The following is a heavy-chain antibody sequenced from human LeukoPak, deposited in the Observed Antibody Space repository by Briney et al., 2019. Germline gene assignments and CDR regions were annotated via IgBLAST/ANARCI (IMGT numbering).Heavy chain of an antibody. D-gene: IGHD6-6*01. CDR3: AKDSQSAGYSSSFFDY. CDR1: GFTFSSYA. CDR2: ISYDGSNK. J-gene: IGHJ4*02. V-gene: IGHV3-30-3*01. Sequence: GGSLRLSCAASGFTFSSYAMDWVRQAPGKGLEWVAVISYDGSNKYYADSVKGRFTISRDNSKNTLYLQMNSLRAEDTAVYYCAKDSQSAGYSSSFFDYWGQGTLVTVPS.